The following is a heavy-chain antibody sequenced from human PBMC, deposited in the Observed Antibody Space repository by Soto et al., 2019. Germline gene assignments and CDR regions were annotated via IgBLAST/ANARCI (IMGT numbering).Heavy chain of an antibody. D-gene: IGHD3-22*01. CDR1: GGSVSSTNHY. CDR2: VYYSGLT. CDR3: ARHGYYYDSTGYYYFL. J-gene: IGHJ1*01. V-gene: IGHV4-39*01. Sequence: SETLSLTCSVSGGSVSSTNHYWGWIRQPSGKGLEWIGDVYYSGLTRYNPSLKSRVTISVDTSQNQFSLRLNSLTAADTAIYYCARHGYYYDSTGYYYFLWGQGTLVTVSS.